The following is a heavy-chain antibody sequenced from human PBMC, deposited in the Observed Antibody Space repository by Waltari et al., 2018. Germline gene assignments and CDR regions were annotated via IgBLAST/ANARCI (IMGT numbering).Heavy chain of an antibody. CDR3: ARDLRGITGTLELYYYMDV. J-gene: IGHJ6*03. D-gene: IGHD1-7*01. CDR1: GFTFSSYS. Sequence: EVQLVESGGGLVKPGGSLRLSCAASGFTFSSYSMNWVRQAPGTGLEWVSSISSSSSSYIYYADSVKGRFTISRDNAKNSLYLQMNSLRAEDTAVYYCARDLRGITGTLELYYYMDVWGKGTTVTVSS. V-gene: IGHV3-21*01. CDR2: ISSSSSSYI.